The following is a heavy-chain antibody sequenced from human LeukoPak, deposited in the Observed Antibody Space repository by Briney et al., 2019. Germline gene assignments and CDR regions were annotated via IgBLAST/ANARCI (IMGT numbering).Heavy chain of an antibody. V-gene: IGHV1-46*01. CDR2: INPSGGST. J-gene: IGHJ4*02. CDR3: ASFYYGI. Sequence: GASVKVSCKASGYTFTSYYMDWVRQAPGQGLEWMGIINPSGGSTSYAQKFQGRVTMTRDTSISAAYMELSRLRSDDTAVYYCASFYYGIWGQGTLVTVSS. D-gene: IGHD2/OR15-2a*01. CDR1: GYTFTSYY.